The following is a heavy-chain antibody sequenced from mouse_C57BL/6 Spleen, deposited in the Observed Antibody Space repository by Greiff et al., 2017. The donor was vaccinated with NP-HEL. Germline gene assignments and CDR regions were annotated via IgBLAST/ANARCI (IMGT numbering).Heavy chain of an antibody. CDR2: IRNKANGYTT. Sequence: VQLKESGGGLVQPGGSLSLSCAASGFTFTDYYMSWVRQPPGKALEWLGFIRNKANGYTTEYSASVKGRFTISRDNSQSILYLQRDALRAEDSATYYCARSGLGDYWGQGTTLTVSS. CDR3: ARSGLGDY. J-gene: IGHJ2*01. D-gene: IGHD4-1*01. V-gene: IGHV7-3*01. CDR1: GFTFTDYY.